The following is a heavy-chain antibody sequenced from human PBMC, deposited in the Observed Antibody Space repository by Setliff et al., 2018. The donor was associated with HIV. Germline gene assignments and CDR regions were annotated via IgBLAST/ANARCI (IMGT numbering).Heavy chain of an antibody. CDR2: IYSNGGT. J-gene: IGHJ3*01. Sequence: SETLSLTCTVSGVSITSYYWSWIRQPPGKGLEYIGYIYSNGGTNYNPSLKSRVTISVDTSKNQFSLKLSSVTAADTAVYYCARPLSTSYNFWGDALALWGPGTMVTVSS. CDR1: GVSITSYY. CDR3: ARPLSTSYNFWGDALAL. D-gene: IGHD3-3*01. V-gene: IGHV4-59*01.